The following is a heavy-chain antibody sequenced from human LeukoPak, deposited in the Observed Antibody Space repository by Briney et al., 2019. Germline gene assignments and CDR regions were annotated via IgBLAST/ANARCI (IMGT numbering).Heavy chain of an antibody. D-gene: IGHD6-6*01. V-gene: IGHV3-53*01. J-gene: IGHJ4*02. CDR1: GFTVSSNY. Sequence: PGGSLRLSCAASGFTVSSNYMSWVRQAPGKGLEWVSVIYSGGSTYYADSVKGRLTISRDNSKNTLYLQMNSLRAEDTAVYYCASRLEYSSSSDYWGQGTLVTVSS. CDR3: ASRLEYSSSSDY. CDR2: IYSGGST.